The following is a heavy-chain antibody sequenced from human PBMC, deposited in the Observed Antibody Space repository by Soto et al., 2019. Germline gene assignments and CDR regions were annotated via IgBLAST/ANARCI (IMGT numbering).Heavy chain of an antibody. CDR2: IMPIFRAP. D-gene: IGHD2-15*01. V-gene: IGHV1-69*12. CDR3: ASWLKGPDIGNYYYGMDV. J-gene: IGHJ6*01. CDR1: GGAFSDYA. Sequence: QVQLVQSGAEVKKPGSSVKVSYKASGGAFSDYAFSWVRQAPGQGLEWLGGIMPIFRAPDYAQKFQGRVTITADEFTRTAYMEMNSLRSEDTAVYYCASWLKGPDIGNYYYGMDVW.